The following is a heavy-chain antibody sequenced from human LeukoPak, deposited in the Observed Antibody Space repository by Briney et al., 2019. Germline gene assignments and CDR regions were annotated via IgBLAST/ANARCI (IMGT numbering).Heavy chain of an antibody. J-gene: IGHJ3*02. CDR1: GFTFSSYE. V-gene: IGHV3-48*03. CDR2: ISSSGSTI. Sequence: PGGSLRLSCAVSGFTFSSYEMTWVPQATGKGLEWVSYISSSGSTIYYAASVKGRFTMSRDNAKQSLYLQMNSLRAEDTAVYYCARARLTDYVWGRRTFDIWGQGTMVTISS. D-gene: IGHD3-16*01. CDR3: ARARLTDYVWGRRTFDI.